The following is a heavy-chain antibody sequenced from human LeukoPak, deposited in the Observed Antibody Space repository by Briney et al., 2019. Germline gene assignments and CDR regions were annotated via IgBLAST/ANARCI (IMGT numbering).Heavy chain of an antibody. CDR3: AKQGGDSSGYQGYFDY. Sequence: SLRLSCAASGFTFDDYAMHWVRQAPGKGLEWVSGISWNSGSIGYADSVKGRFTISRDNAKNSLYLQMNSLRAEDTALYYCAKQGGDSSGYQGYFDYWGQGTLVTVSS. CDR1: GFTFDDYA. J-gene: IGHJ4*02. V-gene: IGHV3-9*01. D-gene: IGHD3-22*01. CDR2: ISWNSGSI.